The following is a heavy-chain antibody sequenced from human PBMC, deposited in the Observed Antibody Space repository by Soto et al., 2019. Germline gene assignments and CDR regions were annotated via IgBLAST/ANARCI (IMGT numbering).Heavy chain of an antibody. Sequence: ASVKVSCKASGGTFTGYYMHWVRQAPGQGLEWMGWINPNSCGTNYAQKFQGRVTMTRDTSISTAYMELSRLRSDDTAVYYCARDLSSTSFQPLNWFDPWGQGTLVTVSS. V-gene: IGHV1-2*02. CDR1: GGTFTGYY. CDR2: INPNSCGT. CDR3: ARDLSSTSFQPLNWFDP. D-gene: IGHD2-2*01. J-gene: IGHJ5*02.